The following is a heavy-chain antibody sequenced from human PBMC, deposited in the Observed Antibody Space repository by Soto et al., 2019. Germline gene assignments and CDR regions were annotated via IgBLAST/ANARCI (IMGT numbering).Heavy chain of an antibody. D-gene: IGHD3-16*02. V-gene: IGHV4-34*01. CDR1: GGSFSGYY. Sequence: SETLSLTCAVYGGSFSGYYWIWIRQPPGKGLEWIGEINHSGSTNYNPSLKSRVTISVDTSKNQFSLKLSSVTAADTAVYYCARTLTYYDYVWGSYRSHDFDYWGQGTLVTVSS. CDR2: INHSGST. J-gene: IGHJ4*02. CDR3: ARTLTYYDYVWGSYRSHDFDY.